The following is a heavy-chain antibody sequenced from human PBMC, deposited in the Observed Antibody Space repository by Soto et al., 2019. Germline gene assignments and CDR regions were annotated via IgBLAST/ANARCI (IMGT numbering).Heavy chain of an antibody. Sequence: PSETLSLTCSVSGADINTYSWTWIRQPAGKGLGWIGRIYTSASINYNPSLKGRVTLSVDTSTNQVSLRLASVAAADTAIYYCARDREAGYNFYYGMDVWGQGTTVTVS. J-gene: IGHJ6*02. V-gene: IGHV4-4*07. CDR3: ARDREAGYNFYYGMDV. CDR1: GADINTYS. D-gene: IGHD6-19*01. CDR2: IYTSASI.